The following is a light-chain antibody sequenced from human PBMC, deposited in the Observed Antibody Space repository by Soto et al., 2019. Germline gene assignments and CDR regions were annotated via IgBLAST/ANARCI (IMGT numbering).Light chain of an antibody. J-gene: IGKJ1*01. CDR1: RDVGSD. V-gene: IGKV1-6*01. Sequence: IQMTQSPSSLSASVGEKIIITCRASRDVGSDVSWYQQKPGQAPKLLIYAASNLYTGVPSRFSGSRSGTEFTLTISSLQPEDFASYYCLQDYGDSWTFGQGTKVDIK. CDR2: AAS. CDR3: LQDYGDSWT.